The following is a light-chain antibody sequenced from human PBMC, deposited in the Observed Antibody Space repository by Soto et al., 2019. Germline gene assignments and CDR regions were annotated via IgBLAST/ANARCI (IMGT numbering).Light chain of an antibody. CDR2: DAS. CDR1: QGISSA. Sequence: AIQLTQSPSSLSASVGDRVTITCRASQGISSALAWYQQKPGKAPKLLIYDASSLESGVPSRFSGSGSWTAFTLNIRSLQPEDFATYYRQQFSNSLPFGGGTKVDIX. V-gene: IGKV1D-13*01. J-gene: IGKJ4*01. CDR3: QQFSNSLP.